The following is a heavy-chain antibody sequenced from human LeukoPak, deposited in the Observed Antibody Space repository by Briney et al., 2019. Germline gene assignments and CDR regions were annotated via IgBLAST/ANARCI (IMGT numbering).Heavy chain of an antibody. CDR3: ARGPGVRGGTPYYYYHMDV. J-gene: IGHJ6*03. V-gene: IGHV4-61*02. CDR1: GGSISSNSYY. Sequence: SETLSLTCTVSGGSISSNSYYWSWIRQPAGKGLEWIGRIYTSGSTNYNPSLKSRVTMSVDTSKNQFSLKLSSVTAADTAVYYCARGPGVRGGTPYYYYHMDVWGKGTTVTISS. CDR2: IYTSGST. D-gene: IGHD3-10*01.